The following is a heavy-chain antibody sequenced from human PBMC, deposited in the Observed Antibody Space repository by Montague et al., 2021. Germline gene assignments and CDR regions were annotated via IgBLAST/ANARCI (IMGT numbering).Heavy chain of an antibody. V-gene: IGHV5-51*01. D-gene: IGHD2-2*01. CDR2: IYPGDSET. CDR3: ARLPYCSSTYCYGGMDV. Sequence: QSGAEVKKPGESLKISCKGSGYSFTNYWIGWVRQMPGKGLEWMGIIYPGDSETRYSPSFQGQVTISADKSISTAYLQWSSLKASDTAMYYCARLPYCSSTYCYGGMDVWGQGTTVTVSS. J-gene: IGHJ6*02. CDR1: GYSFTNYW.